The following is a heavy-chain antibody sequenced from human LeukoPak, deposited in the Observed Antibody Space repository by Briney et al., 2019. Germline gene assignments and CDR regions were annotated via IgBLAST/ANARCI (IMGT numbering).Heavy chain of an antibody. CDR3: AKRGVVIRVILVGFHKEAYYFDS. V-gene: IGHV3-23*01. J-gene: IGHJ4*02. CDR2: LSGSGITT. Sequence: GGSLRLSCAASGFTFSNSAMSWVRQAPGKGLEWVSTLSGSGITTNYADSVKGRFTISRDNPKNTLYLQMNSLRAEDTAVYFCAKRGVVIRVILVGFHKEAYYFDSWGQGALVTVSS. D-gene: IGHD3-22*01. CDR1: GFTFSNSA.